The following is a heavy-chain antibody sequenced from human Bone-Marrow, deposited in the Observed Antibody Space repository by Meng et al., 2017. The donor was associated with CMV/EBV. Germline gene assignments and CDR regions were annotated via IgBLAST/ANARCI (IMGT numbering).Heavy chain of an antibody. CDR1: GFPFSDYS. Sequence: SGFPFSDYSLACIRQAPGKGLEWVSYISSSSSSTNYADSVKGRFTISRDNAKNSLYLQMNSLRAEDTAVYYCARHYYPVDSSSPSDYWGQGTLVTVSS. CDR2: ISSSSSST. CDR3: ARHYYPVDSSSPSDY. J-gene: IGHJ4*02. V-gene: IGHV3-11*06. D-gene: IGHD6-6*01.